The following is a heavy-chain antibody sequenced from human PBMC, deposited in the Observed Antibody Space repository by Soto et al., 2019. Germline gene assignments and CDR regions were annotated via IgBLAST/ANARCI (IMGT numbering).Heavy chain of an antibody. J-gene: IGHJ3*02. D-gene: IGHD3-10*01. V-gene: IGHV3-74*01. CDR3: ARVTDVHYYGSGSYYRYPHAFDI. Sequence: GESLKISCAASGFTFSSYWMHWVRQAPGKGLVWVSRINSDGSSTSYADSVKGRFTISRDNAKNTLYLQMNSLRAEDTAVYYCARVTDVHYYGSGSYYRYPHAFDIWGQGTMVTVSS. CDR1: GFTFSSYW. CDR2: INSDGSST.